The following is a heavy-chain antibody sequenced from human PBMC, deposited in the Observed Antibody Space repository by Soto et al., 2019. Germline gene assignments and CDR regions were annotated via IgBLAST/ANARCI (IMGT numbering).Heavy chain of an antibody. V-gene: IGHV1-18*04. CDR3: ARRVDYFDSSGDFYVDY. CDR2: ISAYNGNT. CDR1: GYTFTSYG. J-gene: IGHJ4*01. Sequence: QVQLVQSGAEVKKPGASVKVSCKASGYTFTSYGISWVRQAPGQGLEWMGWISAYNGNTNYAQKLQGRVTMTTDTSTSTDYLELRRLRSDDTAVYYWARRVDYFDSSGDFYVDYWGHGTLVTVSS. D-gene: IGHD3-22*01.